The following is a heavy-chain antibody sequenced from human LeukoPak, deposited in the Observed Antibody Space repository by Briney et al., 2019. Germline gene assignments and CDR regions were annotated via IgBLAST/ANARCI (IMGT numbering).Heavy chain of an antibody. Sequence: GGSLRLSCAASGFTFSSYAMSWVRQAPGKGLEWVSSISSSSSYKYYADSVKGRFTISRDNAKNSLYLQMNSLRAEDTAVYYCARDGGSSSYHFDYWGQGTLVTVSS. CDR3: ARDGGSSSYHFDY. D-gene: IGHD6-6*01. V-gene: IGHV3-21*01. J-gene: IGHJ4*02. CDR1: GFTFSSYA. CDR2: ISSSSSYK.